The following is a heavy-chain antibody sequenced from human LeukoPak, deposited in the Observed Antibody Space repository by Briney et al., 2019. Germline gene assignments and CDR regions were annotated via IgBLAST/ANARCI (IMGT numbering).Heavy chain of an antibody. J-gene: IGHJ6*03. V-gene: IGHV3-30*04. D-gene: IGHD3-3*01. CDR1: GGNFGSYA. CDR2: VSHDGSER. Sequence: GGSLRLSCAASGGNFGSYAVNWVRQAPGKGLDRVSAVSHDGSERYADSVEGRFTISRDNAKNSQYLQMNSLRAEDTALYYCARGQGDFWSGSYYYYYMDVWGKGTTVTVSS. CDR3: ARGQGDFWSGSYYYYYMDV.